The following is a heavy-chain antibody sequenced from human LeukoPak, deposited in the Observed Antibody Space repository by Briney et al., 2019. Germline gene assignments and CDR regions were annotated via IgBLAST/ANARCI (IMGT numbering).Heavy chain of an antibody. V-gene: IGHV3-30*02. J-gene: IGHJ4*02. CDR2: IRYDGSNK. Sequence: GGSLRLSCAASGFTFSSYGMHSARQAPGKGLEWVAFIRYDGSNKYYADSVKGRFTISRDNSKNTLYLQMNSLRAEGTAVYYCAKDPRGLRTGDYWGQGTLVTVSS. CDR3: AKDPRGLRTGDY. D-gene: IGHD5-18*01. CDR1: GFTFSSYG.